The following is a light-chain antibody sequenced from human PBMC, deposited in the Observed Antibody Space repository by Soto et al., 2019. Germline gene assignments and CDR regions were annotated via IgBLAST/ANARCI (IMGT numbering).Light chain of an antibody. V-gene: IGKV1-39*01. CDR2: AAS. CDR3: QQSYSTPQIT. J-gene: IGKJ5*01. CDR1: QSINSW. Sequence: DIQMTQSPSTLSASVGDRVNITCRASQSINSWLAWYQQKPGKAPKLLIYAASSLQSGVPSRFSGSGSGTDFTLTISSLQPEDFATYYCQQSYSTPQITFGQGTRLEIK.